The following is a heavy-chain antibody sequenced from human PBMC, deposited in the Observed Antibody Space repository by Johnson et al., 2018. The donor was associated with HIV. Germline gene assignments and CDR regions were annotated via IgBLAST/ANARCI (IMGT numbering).Heavy chain of an antibody. J-gene: IGHJ3*02. CDR2: ISYDGSNK. V-gene: IGHV3-30*04. Sequence: VQLVESGGGVVQPGRSLRLSCAASAFAFSSYVMHWVRQAPGKGPEWVAVISYDGSNKYYADFVKGRFTISRDNSKNTLYLQMNSLRAEDTAVYYCARGGVIHDAFDIWGQGTMVTLSS. D-gene: IGHD3-3*01. CDR3: ARGGVIHDAFDI. CDR1: AFAFSSYV.